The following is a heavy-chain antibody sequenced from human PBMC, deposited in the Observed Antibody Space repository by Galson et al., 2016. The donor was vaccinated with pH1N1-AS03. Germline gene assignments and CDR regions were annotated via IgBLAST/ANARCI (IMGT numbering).Heavy chain of an antibody. J-gene: IGHJ5*02. CDR3: ARAYYGDFADWFDP. V-gene: IGHV2-5*01. Sequence: ALVKPPQTLTLTCTFSGFSLSTSGVGVGWIRQAPGKALEWLAIIYWNDDIRYSPSLRNRLTITKDTSKSQVVLTMTNMDPVDTATYFCARAYYGDFADWFDPWGQGTLVTVSS. D-gene: IGHD4-17*01. CDR1: GFSLSTSGVG. CDR2: IYWNDDI.